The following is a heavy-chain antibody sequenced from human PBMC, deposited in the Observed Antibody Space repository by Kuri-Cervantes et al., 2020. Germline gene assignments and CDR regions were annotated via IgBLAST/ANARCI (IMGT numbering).Heavy chain of an antibody. Sequence: GESLKISCAASGFTFSSYAMHRVRQAPGKGLEWVAVISYDGSNKYYADSVKGRFTISRDNSKNTLYLQMNSLRAEDTAVYYCAREVKAYDNFWSGYTHPYYYYYMDVWGKGTTVTVSS. CDR1: GFTFSSYA. CDR3: AREVKAYDNFWSGYTHPYYYYYMDV. V-gene: IGHV3-30-3*01. J-gene: IGHJ6*03. D-gene: IGHD3-3*01. CDR2: ISYDGSNK.